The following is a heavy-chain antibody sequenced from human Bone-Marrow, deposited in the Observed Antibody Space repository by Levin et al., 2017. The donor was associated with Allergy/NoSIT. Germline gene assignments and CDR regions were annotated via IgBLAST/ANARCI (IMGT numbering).Heavy chain of an antibody. D-gene: IGHD3-22*01. CDR3: AREVGNHYNSSGYYYAMFDS. V-gene: IGHV4-59*01. Sequence: SETLSLTCSVSGGSINNYYWTWIRQPPGKGLEWIGYIYDSGSPSYNPSLRSRVTISLDTSKSQFSLSLKSVTAADTAVYFCAREVGNHYNSSGYYYAMFDSWGQGTLVTVSS. J-gene: IGHJ4*02. CDR2: IYDSGSP. CDR1: GGSINNYY.